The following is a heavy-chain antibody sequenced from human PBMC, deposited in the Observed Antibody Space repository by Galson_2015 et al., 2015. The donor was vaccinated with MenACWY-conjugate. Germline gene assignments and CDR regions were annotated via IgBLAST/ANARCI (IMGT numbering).Heavy chain of an antibody. D-gene: IGHD3-16*01. V-gene: IGHV1-69*01. Sequence: QSGAEVKKPGSSVRLSCKASGGSFSTYTFSWVRQAPGQGLEWMGGILPTFGRPNFAPKFKGRITITADQSTRTAYMELSSLKSEDTAVYYCARDNDYVWGASERSPTYYFDHWGQGTLLTVSP. CDR1: GGSFSTYT. CDR2: ILPTFGRP. CDR3: ARDNDYVWGASERSPTYYFDH. J-gene: IGHJ4*02.